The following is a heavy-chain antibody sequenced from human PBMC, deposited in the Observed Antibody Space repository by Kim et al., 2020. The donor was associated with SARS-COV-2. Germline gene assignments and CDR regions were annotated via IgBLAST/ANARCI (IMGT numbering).Heavy chain of an antibody. CDR3: ARDLSSGWYQSYYYYGMDV. V-gene: IGHV3-66*02. Sequence: GGSLRLSCAASGFTVSSNYMSWVRQAPGKGLEWVSVIYSGGSTYYADSVKGRFTISRDNSKNTLYLQMNSLRAEDTAVYYCARDLSSGWYQSYYYYGMDVWCQGTTVTVSS. CDR1: GFTVSSNY. D-gene: IGHD6-19*01. J-gene: IGHJ6*02. CDR2: IYSGGST.